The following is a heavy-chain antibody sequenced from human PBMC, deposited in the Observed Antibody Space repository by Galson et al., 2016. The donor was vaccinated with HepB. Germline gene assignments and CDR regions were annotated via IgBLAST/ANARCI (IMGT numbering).Heavy chain of an antibody. V-gene: IGHV1-18*01. CDR1: GYPFINYG. CDR2: ISVNNGNT. J-gene: IGHJ3*02. D-gene: IGHD3-3*01. CDR3: ARDRLKYFDFWSGTGGAFDI. Sequence: SVKVSCKASGYPFINYGINWLRRAPGQGLEWMGWISVNNGNTNYAQKYQDRVTLTRDTSTSTVYMEVGSLRYDDTATYYCARDRLKYFDFWSGTGGAFDIWGQGTMVTVSS.